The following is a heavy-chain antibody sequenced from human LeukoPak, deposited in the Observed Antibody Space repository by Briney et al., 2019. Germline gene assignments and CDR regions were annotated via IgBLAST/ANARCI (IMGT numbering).Heavy chain of an antibody. V-gene: IGHV3-13*01. J-gene: IGHJ4*02. CDR3: ARERDGSGGFDY. CDR2: IGTAGDT. CDR1: GFTFSSYD. Sequence: QSGGSLRLSCAASGFTFSSYDMHWVRQATGKGLEWVSAIGTAGDTYYPGSVKGRFTISRENAKNSLYLQMNSLRAGDTAVYYCARERDGSGGFDYWGQGTLVTVSS. D-gene: IGHD5-24*01.